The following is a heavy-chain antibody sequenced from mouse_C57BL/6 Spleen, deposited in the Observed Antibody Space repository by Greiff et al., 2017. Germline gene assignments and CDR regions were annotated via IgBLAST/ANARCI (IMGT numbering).Heavy chain of an antibody. CDR3: ARDLWSDY. CDR1: GFTFSDYY. Sequence: EVMLVESEGGLVQPGSSMKLSCTASGFTFSDYYMAWVRQVPEKGLEWVANINYDGSSTYYLDSLKSRFIISRDNAKNILYLQMSSLKSEDTATYYCARDLWSDYWGQGTTLTVSS. D-gene: IGHD1-1*02. V-gene: IGHV5-16*01. J-gene: IGHJ2*01. CDR2: INYDGSST.